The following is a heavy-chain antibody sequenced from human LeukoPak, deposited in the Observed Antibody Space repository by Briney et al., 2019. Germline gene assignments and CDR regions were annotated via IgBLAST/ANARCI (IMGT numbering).Heavy chain of an antibody. CDR3: ARDLLDY. V-gene: IGHV3-7*01. J-gene: IGHJ4*02. CDR2: IKEDAGEK. Sequence: PGGSLRLSCAASGFTFSSYWMSWVRQAPGNGLEWLANIKEDAGEKNYVDSVKGRFTISRDNAKNSLYLQMNSLRDEDTAVYYCARDLLDYWGRGTLVTVSS. CDR1: GFTFSSYW.